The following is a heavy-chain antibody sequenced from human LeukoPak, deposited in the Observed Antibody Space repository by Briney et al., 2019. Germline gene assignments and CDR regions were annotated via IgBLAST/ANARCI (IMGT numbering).Heavy chain of an antibody. D-gene: IGHD3-10*01. Sequence: PGGSLRLSCAASGFVFSGSAMHWVRQASGKGLEWVGRIRSKGNGYTTAYAAWVKGRFIISRDDSKNTAYLQMNGLKTEDTAVYYCTVLGGRDAFENWGQGTMVTVSS. CDR1: GFVFSGSA. CDR2: IRSKGNGYTT. V-gene: IGHV3-73*01. CDR3: TVLGGRDAFEN. J-gene: IGHJ3*02.